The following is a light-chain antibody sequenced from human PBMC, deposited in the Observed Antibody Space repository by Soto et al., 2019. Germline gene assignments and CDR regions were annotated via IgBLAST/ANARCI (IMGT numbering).Light chain of an antibody. CDR2: AAS. J-gene: IGKJ3*01. V-gene: IGKV1-12*01. CDR1: QDVRTW. Sequence: IQMTQSPASVSASVGDRFTITFRASQDVRTWLAWYQQTPGKAPKLLIHAASKLQSGVPSRFSGSGAGTHFTLTINNLQPEDFATYYCQQVNDFPLTFGPGTKVDIK. CDR3: QQVNDFPLT.